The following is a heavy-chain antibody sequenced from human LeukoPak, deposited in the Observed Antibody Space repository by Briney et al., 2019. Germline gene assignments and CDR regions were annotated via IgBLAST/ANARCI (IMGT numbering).Heavy chain of an antibody. D-gene: IGHD6-19*01. CDR1: GFTFSSLA. CDR3: VNQISGWVY. CDR2: ISPNGGST. J-gene: IGHJ4*02. Sequence: PGGSLRLSCSASGFTFSSLAMHWVRQATGKGLEYVSGISPNGGSTNYADSVKARFSISRDNSKNTLYLQMSSLRPEDTAVYYCVNQISGWVYWGQGTLVTVSS. V-gene: IGHV3-64D*06.